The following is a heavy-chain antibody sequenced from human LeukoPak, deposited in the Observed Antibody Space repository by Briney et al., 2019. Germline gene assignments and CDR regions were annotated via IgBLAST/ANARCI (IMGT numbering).Heavy chain of an antibody. V-gene: IGHV3-66*01. CDR1: EFSVGSNY. CDR2: IYSGGST. D-gene: IGHD5-12*01. CDR3: GRGPSGYHNT. J-gene: IGHJ4*02. Sequence: GGSLRLSCAASEFSVGSNYMPWVRQAPGKGLEWVSLIYSGGSTYYADSVKGRFTISRDNSKNTLYLQMNSLRAEDTAVYYCGRGPSGYHNTGGQGTLVTVSS.